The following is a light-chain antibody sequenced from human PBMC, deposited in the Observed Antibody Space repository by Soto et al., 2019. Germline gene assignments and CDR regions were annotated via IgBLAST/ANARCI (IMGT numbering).Light chain of an antibody. Sequence: DIQMTQSPSSLSASVGARVSITCQASQDIRTSLSWFQHKPGRAPKLLIYGASYLETGVPSRFRGSVSGTDFTFTITSLQPEDIATYYCQHYNNLPPFTFDPGTIVDIK. CDR2: GAS. CDR3: QHYNNLPPFT. CDR1: QDIRTS. V-gene: IGKV1-33*01. J-gene: IGKJ3*01.